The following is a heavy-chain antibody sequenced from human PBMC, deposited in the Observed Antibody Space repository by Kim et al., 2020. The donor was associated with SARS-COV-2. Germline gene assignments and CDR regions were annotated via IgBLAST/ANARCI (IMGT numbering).Heavy chain of an antibody. CDR1: GFTVSSNY. D-gene: IGHD3-22*01. J-gene: IGHJ1*01. Sequence: GGSLRLSCAASGFTVSSNYMSWVRQAPGKGLEWVSVIYSGGSTYYADSVKGRFTISRDNSKNTLYLQMNSLRAEDTAVYYCARGYYYDSSGYYEYFQHWGQGTLVTVSS. CDR2: IYSGGST. CDR3: ARGYYYDSSGYYEYFQH. V-gene: IGHV3-53*01.